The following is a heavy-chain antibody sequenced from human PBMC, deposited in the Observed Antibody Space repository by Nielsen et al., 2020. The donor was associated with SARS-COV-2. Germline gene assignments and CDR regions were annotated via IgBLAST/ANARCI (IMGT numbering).Heavy chain of an antibody. CDR3: ARLRPNTVAADY. V-gene: IGHV5-51*01. Sequence: GESLKISCETSGYTFTTYWIGWVRQMPGKGLEWMGVIYPDDSDTRYSPPFQGQVTISADKSISTAYLQWNSLKASDTAMYYCARLRPNTVAADYWGQGTLVTVSS. J-gene: IGHJ4*02. D-gene: IGHD5-12*01. CDR1: GYTFTTYW. CDR2: IYPDDSDT.